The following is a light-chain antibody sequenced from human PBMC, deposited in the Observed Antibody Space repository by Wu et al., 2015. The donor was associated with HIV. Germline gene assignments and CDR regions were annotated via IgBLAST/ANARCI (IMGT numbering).Light chain of an antibody. V-gene: IGKV3D-20*02. Sequence: EIVLTQSPDNVSMPLGTRVTLSCRASASVRNAYLAWYQQKPGQSPSLLLFDAASRAAGVPDRFRGGGSQTNSHFLLTISNLEAADSAYLLLYNNIGGLDRGTFGRGTKV. J-gene: IGKJ4*01. CDR3: YNNIGGLDRGT. CDR2: DAA. CDR1: ASVRNAY.